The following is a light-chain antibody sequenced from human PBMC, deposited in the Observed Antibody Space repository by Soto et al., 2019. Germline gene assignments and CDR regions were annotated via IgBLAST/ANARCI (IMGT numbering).Light chain of an antibody. J-gene: IGKJ5*01. Sequence: DIRLTQSPSFLSATIEDRVTITCRASQGISNYLAWYRQKPGKAPKLLIYKASSLESGVPSRFSGSGSGTDFTLTISTLQPEDFATYYCQQSYDIPRTFGQGTRPAI. CDR2: KAS. CDR3: QQSYDIPRT. CDR1: QGISNY. V-gene: IGKV1-39*01.